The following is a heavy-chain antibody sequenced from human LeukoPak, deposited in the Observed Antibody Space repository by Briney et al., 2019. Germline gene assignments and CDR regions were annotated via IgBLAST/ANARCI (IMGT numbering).Heavy chain of an antibody. D-gene: IGHD2-8*01. CDR3: ALLMMYAIDFDS. J-gene: IGHJ4*02. Sequence: GGFLRLSCAASGFTFRNYAMSWVRQAPGKGLEWVSAISGSGENTYYADSVKGRFTISRDNSKNTLYLQMNSLRAEDTAVYYCALLMMYAIDFDSWGQGTLVTVSS. CDR2: ISGSGENT. V-gene: IGHV3-23*01. CDR1: GFTFRNYA.